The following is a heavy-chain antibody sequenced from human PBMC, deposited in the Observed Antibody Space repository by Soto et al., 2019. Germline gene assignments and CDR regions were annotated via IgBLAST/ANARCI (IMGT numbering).Heavy chain of an antibody. CDR1: GCSISSSSYY. V-gene: IGHV4-39*01. CDR3: ARRADIVATIFSPSLNWFDP. CDR2: IYYSGST. Sequence: TSETLSLTCTVSGCSISSSSYYWGWIRQPPGKGLEWIGSIYYSGSTYYNPSLKSRVTISVDTSKNQFSLKLSSVTAADTAVYYCARRADIVATIFSPSLNWFDPWGQGTLVTVSS. J-gene: IGHJ5*02. D-gene: IGHD5-12*01.